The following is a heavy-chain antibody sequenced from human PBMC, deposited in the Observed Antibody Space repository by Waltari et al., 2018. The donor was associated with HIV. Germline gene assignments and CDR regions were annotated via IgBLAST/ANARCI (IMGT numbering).Heavy chain of an antibody. CDR1: GFTFRTYS. D-gene: IGHD2-21*01. CDR3: ASPITMIAGFDS. Sequence: EVRLVQSGGVLVQPGGCLRLSCAASGFTFRTYSMNWVRQAPGRGLEWIAYISGTSSVIYYADSVKGRFTISRDNANSSLYLQMDSLRAEDTAVYFCASPITMIAGFDSWGQGTLVTVSS. CDR2: ISGTSSVI. J-gene: IGHJ4*02. V-gene: IGHV3-48*04.